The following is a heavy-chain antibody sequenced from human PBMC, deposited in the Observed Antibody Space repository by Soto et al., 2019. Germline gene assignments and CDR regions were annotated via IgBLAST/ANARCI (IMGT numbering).Heavy chain of an antibody. CDR3: AKTSTVTNFDY. J-gene: IGHJ4*02. CDR2: ISYDGSNK. D-gene: IGHD4-4*01. Sequence: QVQLVESGGGVVQPGRSLRLSCAASGFTFSSYGMHWVRQAPGKGLEWVAVISYDGSNKYYADSVKGRFTITRDNSKNTLYLQMNSLRAEDTAVYYCAKTSTVTNFDYWGQGTLVTVSS. V-gene: IGHV3-30*18. CDR1: GFTFSSYG.